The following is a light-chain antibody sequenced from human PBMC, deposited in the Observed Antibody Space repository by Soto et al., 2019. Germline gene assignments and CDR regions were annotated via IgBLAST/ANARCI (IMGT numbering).Light chain of an antibody. CDR3: QQVRSPPLT. CDR1: QSVLYGGNDKSY. J-gene: IGKJ2*01. V-gene: IGKV4-1*01. CDR2: WAS. Sequence: DIVMTQSPDSLTVSLGERATINCKSSQSVLYGGNDKSYLSWYQQKSGQPPKLLIYWASTRESGVPDRFSGSGSGTQFTLTINNLQAEDVALYYCQQVRSPPLTFGQGTMLQI.